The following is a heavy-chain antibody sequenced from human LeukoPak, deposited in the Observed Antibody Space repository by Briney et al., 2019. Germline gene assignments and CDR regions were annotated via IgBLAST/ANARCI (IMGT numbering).Heavy chain of an antibody. CDR2: IKQDGSEK. V-gene: IGHV3-7*01. CDR1: GFTFRNYW. Sequence: PGGSLRLSCAASGFTFRNYWMSWVRQAPGKGLEWVAKIKQDGSEKYYVDSVKGRFTISRDNAKNSLYLQMNSLRAEDTAVYYCTLTGVVVDYWGQGTLVTVSS. J-gene: IGHJ4*02. CDR3: TLTGVVVDY. D-gene: IGHD7-27*01.